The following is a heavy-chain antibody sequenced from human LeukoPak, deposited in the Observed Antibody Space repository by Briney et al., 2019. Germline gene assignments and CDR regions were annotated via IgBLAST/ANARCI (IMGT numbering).Heavy chain of an antibody. J-gene: IGHJ4*02. CDR2: INWNGGST. CDR3: ARGGGPPYYYESSGSPDY. Sequence: RTGGSLRLSCAASGFTFDDYGMSWVRQAPGKGLEWVSGINWNGGSTGYADSVKGRFTISRDNANNSLYLQMNSLRAEDTAVYYCARGGGPPYYYESSGSPDYWGQGTLVTVSS. V-gene: IGHV3-20*04. D-gene: IGHD3-22*01. CDR1: GFTFDDYG.